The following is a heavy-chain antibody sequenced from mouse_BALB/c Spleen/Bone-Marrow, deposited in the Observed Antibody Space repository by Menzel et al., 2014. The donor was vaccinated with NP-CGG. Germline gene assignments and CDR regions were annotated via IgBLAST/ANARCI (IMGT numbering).Heavy chain of an antibody. J-gene: IGHJ2*02. CDR2: IDPANGNT. V-gene: IGHV14-3*02. CDR3: AYNPLLRLYYFDY. CDR1: GFNIKDTY. Sequence: EVQLQQSGAELVKPGASVKLSCTASGFNIKDTYMHWVKQRPEQGLEWIGRIDPANGNTKYDPKFQGKATITADTSSNTAYLQLSSLTSEDTAVYYCAYNPLLRLYYFDYWGQGTSLTVSS. D-gene: IGHD1-2*01.